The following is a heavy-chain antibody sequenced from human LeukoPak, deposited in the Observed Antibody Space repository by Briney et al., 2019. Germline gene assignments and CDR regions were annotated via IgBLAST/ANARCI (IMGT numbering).Heavy chain of an antibody. CDR1: GFTVSSNY. D-gene: IGHD3-22*01. CDR2: IYSGGST. Sequence: GGSLRLSCAASGFTVSSNYMSWVRQAPGKGLEWASVIYSGGSTYYADSVKGRFTISRDNSKNTLYLQMNSLRAEDTAVYYCAKKGYYDGSGYYMYYFDHWGQGTLVTVSS. CDR3: AKKGYYDGSGYYMYYFDH. V-gene: IGHV3-53*01. J-gene: IGHJ4*02.